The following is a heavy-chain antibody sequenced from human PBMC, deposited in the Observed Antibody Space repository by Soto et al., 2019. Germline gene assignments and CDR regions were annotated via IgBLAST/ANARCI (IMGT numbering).Heavy chain of an antibody. CDR2: ISGSGGST. V-gene: IGHV3-23*01. J-gene: IGHJ4*02. CDR3: AKHSTEQWLTHYFDY. CDR1: GFTFSSYA. Sequence: EVQLLESGGGLVQPGVSLRLSCAASGFTFSSYAMSWVRQAPGKGLEWVSAISGSGGSTYYADYVKGRFTISRDNSKNTLYLQMNSLRAEDTAVYYCAKHSTEQWLTHYFDYWGQGTLVTVSS. D-gene: IGHD6-19*01.